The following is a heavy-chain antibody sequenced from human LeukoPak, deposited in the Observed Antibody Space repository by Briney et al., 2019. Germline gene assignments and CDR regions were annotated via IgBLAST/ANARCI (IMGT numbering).Heavy chain of an antibody. Sequence: ASVKVSCKASGYTFTSYDINWVRQATGQGLEWMGWMNPNSGNTNYAQKLQGRVTMTTDTSTSTAYMELRSLRSDDTAVYYCARDPGGAVAGTINFDYWAREPWSPSPQ. J-gene: IGHJ4*02. D-gene: IGHD6-19*01. CDR1: GYTFTSYD. V-gene: IGHV1-18*01. CDR2: MNPNSGNT. CDR3: ARDPGGAVAGTINFDY.